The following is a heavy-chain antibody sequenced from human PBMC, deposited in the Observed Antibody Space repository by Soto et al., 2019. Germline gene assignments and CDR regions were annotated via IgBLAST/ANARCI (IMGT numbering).Heavy chain of an antibody. D-gene: IGHD6-13*01. CDR3: ARGKGIAAAASHY. J-gene: IGHJ4*02. CDR1: GGTFSSYA. Sequence: SVKVSCKASGGTFSSYAISWVLQAPGQGLEWMGGIIPIFGTANYAQKFQGRVTITADESTSTAYMELSSLRSEDTAVYYCARGKGIAAAASHYWGQGTLVTVSS. V-gene: IGHV1-69*13. CDR2: IIPIFGTA.